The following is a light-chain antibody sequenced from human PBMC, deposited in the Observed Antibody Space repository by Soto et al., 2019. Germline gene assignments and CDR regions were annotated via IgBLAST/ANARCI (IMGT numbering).Light chain of an antibody. V-gene: IGLV1-47*02. CDR1: SSNIGSNY. CDR3: AAWDDSLSGPV. Sequence: QSVLIQPPSASGTPGQRVTISCSGSSSNIGSNYVYWYQQLPGTAPKLLIYSNNQRPSGVPDRFSGSESGTSASLAISGLRSEDEADYYCAAWDDSLSGPVFGGGTQLTVL. CDR2: SNN. J-gene: IGLJ7*01.